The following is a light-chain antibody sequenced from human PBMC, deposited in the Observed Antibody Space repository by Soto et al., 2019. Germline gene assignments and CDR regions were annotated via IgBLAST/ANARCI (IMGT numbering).Light chain of an antibody. CDR1: HDISNY. Sequence: DIQMTQSPSSLSASVGDRVTITCHASHDISNYLNWYQQKPGKAPKLLIYDASNLETGVPSRFSGSGAGTDFTFTISSLQPEDFTVYYCQQYNNWPPAFGGGTKVDIK. V-gene: IGKV1-33*01. CDR2: DAS. J-gene: IGKJ4*01. CDR3: QQYNNWPPA.